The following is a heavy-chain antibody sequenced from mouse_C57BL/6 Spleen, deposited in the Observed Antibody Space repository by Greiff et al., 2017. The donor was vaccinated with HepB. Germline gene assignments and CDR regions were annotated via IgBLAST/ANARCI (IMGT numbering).Heavy chain of an antibody. CDR2: ISGGGGNT. V-gene: IGHV5-9*01. D-gene: IGHD1-1*01. Sequence: VQLKESGGGLVKPGGSLKLSCAASGFTFSSYTMSWVRQTPEKRLEWVATISGGGGNTYYPDSVKGRFTISRDNAKNTLYLQMSSLRSEDTALYYCARHKAPTVVALYYFDYWGQGTTLTVSS. J-gene: IGHJ2*01. CDR1: GFTFSSYT. CDR3: ARHKAPTVVALYYFDY.